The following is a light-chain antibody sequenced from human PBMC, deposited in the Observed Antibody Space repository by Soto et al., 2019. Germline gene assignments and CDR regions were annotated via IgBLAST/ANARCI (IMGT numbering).Light chain of an antibody. V-gene: IGKV3-15*01. CDR1: RSVSSN. CDR3: QRYNNWPMYT. J-gene: IGKJ2*01. Sequence: EIVMTQSPATLSVSPGERATLSCRASRSVSSNLAWYQQKPGQAPRLLIYGASTRATGIPARFSGSGSGTEFTLTISSLQSEDFAVYYCQRYNNWPMYTFGQGTKLEIK. CDR2: GAS.